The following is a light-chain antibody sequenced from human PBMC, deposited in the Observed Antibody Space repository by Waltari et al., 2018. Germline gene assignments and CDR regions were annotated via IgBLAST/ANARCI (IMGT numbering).Light chain of an antibody. CDR2: EAK. V-gene: IGLV2-8*01. Sequence: QSALTQPPSASGSPGQSVTISCTGPPSHVGSHKDVPWYHQHPGKAPTLLIYEAKERPSGVPDRFSGSKSGNTASLTVSGLQADDEADYYCSSYAGRNSFNVLFGGGTKLTVL. J-gene: IGLJ2*01. CDR3: SSYAGRNSFNVL. CDR1: PSHVGSHKD.